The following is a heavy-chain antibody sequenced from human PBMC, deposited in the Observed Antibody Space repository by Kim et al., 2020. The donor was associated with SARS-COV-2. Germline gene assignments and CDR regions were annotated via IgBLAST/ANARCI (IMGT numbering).Heavy chain of an antibody. J-gene: IGHJ4*02. CDR2: ISSSSSTI. CDR1: GFTFSSYS. D-gene: IGHD3-9*01. V-gene: IGHV3-48*04. CDR3: ARDPPTAYDILTGYYRLYYFDY. Sequence: GGSLRLSCAASGFTFSSYSMNWVRQAPGKGLEWVSYISSSSSTIYYADSVKGRFTISRDNAKNSLYLQTNSLRAEDTAVYYCARDPPTAYDILTGYYRLYYFDYWGQGTLVTVSS.